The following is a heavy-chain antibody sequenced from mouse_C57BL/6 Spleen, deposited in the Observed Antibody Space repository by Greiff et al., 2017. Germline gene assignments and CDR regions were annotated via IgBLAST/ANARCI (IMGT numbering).Heavy chain of an antibody. CDR1: GYAFSSSW. V-gene: IGHV1-82*01. J-gene: IGHJ4*01. CDR3: ARDRHYYALDY. Sequence: QVQLKESGPELVKPGASVKISRKASGYAFSSSWMNWVKQRPGKGLVWIGRIYPGDGDTNYNGKFKGKATLTADKSSITAYMQLSSLTSEVSAVYFCARDRHYYALDYWGQGTSVTVSS. CDR2: IYPGDGDT.